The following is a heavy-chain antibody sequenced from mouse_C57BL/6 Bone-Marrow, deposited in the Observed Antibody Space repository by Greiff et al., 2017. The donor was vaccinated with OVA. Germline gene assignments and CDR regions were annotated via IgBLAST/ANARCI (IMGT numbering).Heavy chain of an antibody. CDR1: GYTFTDYN. CDR3: VLLTGAMDY. D-gene: IGHD1-1*01. CDR2: INPNNGGT. Sequence: EVQLQQSGPELVKPGASVKMSCKASGYTFTDYNMHWVKQSHGKSLEWIGYINPNNGGTSYNQKFKGKATLTVNKSSSTAYMELRSLTSEDSAVYYCVLLTGAMDYWGQGTSVTVSS. J-gene: IGHJ4*01. V-gene: IGHV1-22*01.